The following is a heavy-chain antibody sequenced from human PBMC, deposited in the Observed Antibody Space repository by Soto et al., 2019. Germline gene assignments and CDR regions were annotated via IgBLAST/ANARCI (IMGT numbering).Heavy chain of an antibody. J-gene: IGHJ6*02. CDR1: GYSFTSYW. V-gene: IGHV5-51*01. CDR2: IYPGDSDT. CDR3: ARGRDMVRGAEYYGMDV. D-gene: IGHD3-10*01. Sequence: GESLKISCKGSGYSFTSYWIGWVRQMPGKGLEWMGIIYPGDSDTRYSPSFQGQVTISADKSISTAYLQWSSLKASDTAMYYCARGRDMVRGAEYYGMDVWGQGTTVTVSS.